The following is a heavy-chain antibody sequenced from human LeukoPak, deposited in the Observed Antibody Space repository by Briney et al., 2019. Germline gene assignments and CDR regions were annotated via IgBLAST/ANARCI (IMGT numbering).Heavy chain of an antibody. CDR2: INHSGSS. CDR1: GGSFSGYY. V-gene: IGHV4-34*01. D-gene: IGHD3-3*01. J-gene: IGHJ4*02. CDR3: QYYDFWSGYLDF. Sequence: SETLSLTCAVYGGSFSGYYWSWIRQPPGKGLEWIGEINHSGSSNYNPSLKSRVTISVDTSKNQFSPKLSSVTAADTAVYYCQYYDFWSGYLDFWGQGTLVTVSS.